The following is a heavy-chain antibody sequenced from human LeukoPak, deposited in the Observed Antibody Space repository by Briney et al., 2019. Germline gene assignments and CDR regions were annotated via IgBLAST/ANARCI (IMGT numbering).Heavy chain of an antibody. D-gene: IGHD1-26*01. V-gene: IGHV4-4*07. J-gene: IGHJ4*02. Sequence: PSETLSLTCNVSGGSISSSYWSWIRQPAGKGLEWIGRIYASGSSNYNPSLKSRITMSVDTSKNQFSLNLSSVTAADTAVYCCAREGGSSRSLENWGQGTLVTVSS. CDR3: AREGGSSRSLEN. CDR1: GGSISSSY. CDR2: IYASGSS.